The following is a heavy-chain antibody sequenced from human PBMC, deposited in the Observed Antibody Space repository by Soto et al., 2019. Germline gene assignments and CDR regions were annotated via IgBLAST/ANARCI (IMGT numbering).Heavy chain of an antibody. CDR3: ARVYNWNYSL. D-gene: IGHD1-1*01. V-gene: IGHV4-59*12. CDR1: GGSISRYY. J-gene: IGHJ4*02. CDR2: IYYSGST. Sequence: SETLSLTCTVSGGSISRYYWSWSRQPPGKGLEWIGYIYYSGSTNYNPSLKSRVTISVDTSKNQFSLKLSSVTAADTAVYYCARVYNWNYSLWGQGTLVTISS.